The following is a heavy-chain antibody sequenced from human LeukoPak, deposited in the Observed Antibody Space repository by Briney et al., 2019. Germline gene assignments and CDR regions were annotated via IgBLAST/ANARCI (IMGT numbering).Heavy chain of an antibody. D-gene: IGHD5-24*01. J-gene: IGHJ6*02. CDR1: VYTFTNYG. Sequence: ASVEVSCKASVYTFTNYGVSWVRQAPGQGLEWMGWISAYNDNTNYAQKLQGTVTMTTDTSTSTAYMELRSLRSDDTAVYYCARDLREMSTIFLPYHYYGMDVWGQGTTVTVSS. CDR2: ISAYNDNT. CDR3: ARDLREMSTIFLPYHYYGMDV. V-gene: IGHV1-18*01.